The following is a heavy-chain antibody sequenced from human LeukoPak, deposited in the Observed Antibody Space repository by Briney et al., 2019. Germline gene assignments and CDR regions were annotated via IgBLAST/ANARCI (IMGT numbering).Heavy chain of an antibody. CDR3: ARMRLPYESFKTYYDFWSGYYSDY. J-gene: IGHJ4*02. D-gene: IGHD3-3*01. CDR2: MNPNSGNT. CDR1: GYTFTSYD. V-gene: IGHV1-8*01. Sequence: ASVKVSCKASGYTFTSYDINWVRQATGQGLEWMGWMNPNSGNTGYAQKFQGRVTMTRNTSISTAYMELSSLRSDDTAVYYCARMRLPYESFKTYYDFWSGYYSDYWGQGTLVTVSS.